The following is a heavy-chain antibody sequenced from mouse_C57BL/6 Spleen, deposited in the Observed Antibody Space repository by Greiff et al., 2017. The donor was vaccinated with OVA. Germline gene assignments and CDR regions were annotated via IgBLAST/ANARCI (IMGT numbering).Heavy chain of an antibody. CDR2: IDPSDSYT. Sequence: QVQLQQPGAELVRPGPSVKLSCKASGYTFTSYWMHWVKQRPGQGLEWIGVIDPSDSYTNYNQKFKGKATLTVDTSSSTAYMQLSSLTSEDSAVYYCASYGSSSYYFDYWGQGTTLTVSS. CDR1: GYTFTSYW. V-gene: IGHV1-59*01. D-gene: IGHD1-1*01. CDR3: ASYGSSSYYFDY. J-gene: IGHJ2*01.